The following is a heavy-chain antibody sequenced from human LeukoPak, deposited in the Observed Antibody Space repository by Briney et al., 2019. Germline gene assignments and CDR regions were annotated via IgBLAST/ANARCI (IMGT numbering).Heavy chain of an antibody. CDR2: MNPNSGNT. D-gene: IGHD2-2*01. J-gene: IGHJ6*03. V-gene: IGHV1-8*02. CDR1: GYTFTSYD. Sequence: ASVKVSCKASGYTFTSYDINWVRQATGQGLEWMGWMNPNSGNTGYAQKFQGRVTMTRNTSISTAYMELSSLRSEDTAVYYCARVIVVVPAALLRQKKYYYYYMDVWGKGTTVTVSS. CDR3: ARVIVVVPAALLRQKKYYYYYMDV.